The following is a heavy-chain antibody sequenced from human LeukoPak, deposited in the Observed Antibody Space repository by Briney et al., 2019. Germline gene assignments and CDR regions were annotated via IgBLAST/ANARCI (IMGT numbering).Heavy chain of an antibody. Sequence: GGSLRLSCAASGFTFSSYGMHWVRQAPGKGLEWVAFIQYDGSNKYYADSVKGRFTISRDNSKNTLYLQMNSLRAEDTAVYYCAKGVGGVGATTNYWGQGTLVTVSS. CDR1: GFTFSSYG. D-gene: IGHD1-26*01. CDR3: AKGVGGVGATTNY. V-gene: IGHV3-30*02. J-gene: IGHJ4*02. CDR2: IQYDGSNK.